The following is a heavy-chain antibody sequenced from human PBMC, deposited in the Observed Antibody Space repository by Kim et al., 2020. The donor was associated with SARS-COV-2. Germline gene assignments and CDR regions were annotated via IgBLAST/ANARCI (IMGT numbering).Heavy chain of an antibody. D-gene: IGHD6-13*01. Sequence: GGSLRLSCAASGFTFSSYGMHWVRQAPGKGLEWVAVIWYDGSNKYYADSVKGRFTISRDNSKNTLYLQMNSRRAEDTAVYYCARRAAAESFDYWGQGTLVTVSS. V-gene: IGHV3-33*01. CDR2: IWYDGSNK. CDR1: GFTFSSYG. J-gene: IGHJ4*02. CDR3: ARRAAAESFDY.